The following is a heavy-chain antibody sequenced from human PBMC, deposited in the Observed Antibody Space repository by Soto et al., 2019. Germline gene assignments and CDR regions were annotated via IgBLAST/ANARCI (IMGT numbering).Heavy chain of an antibody. CDR3: ATDSIAARPFYYSGMDV. V-gene: IGHV1-24*01. Sequence: ASVKVSCKVSGYTLTELSMHWVRQAPGKGLEWMGGFDPEDGETIYEQKFQGRVTMTQDRSTETAYMELSSLRSEDTAVYYCATDSIAARPFYYSGMDVWGQGTTVTVSS. CDR2: FDPEDGET. J-gene: IGHJ6*02. CDR1: GYTLTELS. D-gene: IGHD6-6*01.